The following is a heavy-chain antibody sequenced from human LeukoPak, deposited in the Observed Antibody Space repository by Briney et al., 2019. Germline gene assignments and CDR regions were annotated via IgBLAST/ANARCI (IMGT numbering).Heavy chain of an antibody. Sequence: PGGSLRLSCAASGFSFRDYELYWVRQAPGKGLEWVSSISSSSTYIYYADSVKGRFTISRDNAKNSLYLQMNSLRAEDTAVYYCARDLNTGYSSGWYIDYWGQGTLVTVSS. CDR2: ISSSSTYI. D-gene: IGHD6-19*01. CDR3: ARDLNTGYSSGWYIDY. V-gene: IGHV3-21*01. J-gene: IGHJ4*02. CDR1: GFSFRDYE.